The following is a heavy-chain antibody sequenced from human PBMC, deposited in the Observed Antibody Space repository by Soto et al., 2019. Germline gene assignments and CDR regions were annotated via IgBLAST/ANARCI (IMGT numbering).Heavy chain of an antibody. CDR2: IYYSGST. CDR1: GGSISSYY. D-gene: IGHD2-15*01. CDR3: ARSALLGGLTGFNFDY. Sequence: PSETLSLTCTVSGGSISSYYWSWIRQPPGKGLEWIGYIYYSGSTNYNPSLKSRVTISVDTSKNQFSLKLSSVTAADTAVYYCARSALLGGLTGFNFDYWGQGTLVTVSS. V-gene: IGHV4-59*01. J-gene: IGHJ4*02.